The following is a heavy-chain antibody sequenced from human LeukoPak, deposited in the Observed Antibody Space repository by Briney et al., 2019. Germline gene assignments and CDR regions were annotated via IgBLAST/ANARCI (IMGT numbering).Heavy chain of an antibody. D-gene: IGHD3-22*01. CDR3: AKDRSRWDSSH. CDR2: ISGRDGST. CDR1: GFTFSSSA. J-gene: IGHJ4*02. V-gene: IGHV3-23*01. Sequence: GGSLRLSCAASGFTFSSSAMSWVRQAPGKGLEWVSGISGRDGSTYYADSVKGRFTISRDNSKNTLYLQMNSLRAEDTAVYYCAKDRSRWDSSHWGQGTLVTVSS.